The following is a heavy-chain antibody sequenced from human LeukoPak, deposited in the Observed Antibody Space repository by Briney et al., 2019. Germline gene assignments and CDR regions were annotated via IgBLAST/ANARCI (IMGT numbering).Heavy chain of an antibody. Sequence: GASVKVSCKASGYIFTGYYLHWVRQAPGQGLEWMGWINPKSGGPNYARKFQGRVTMTSDTSINTTYMELSSLTSDDTAVYYCARWALGPITIFGVVENWFDPWGQGTLITVSS. CDR1: GYIFTGYY. CDR3: ARWALGPITIFGVVENWFDP. D-gene: IGHD3-3*01. J-gene: IGHJ5*02. V-gene: IGHV1-2*02. CDR2: INPKSGGP.